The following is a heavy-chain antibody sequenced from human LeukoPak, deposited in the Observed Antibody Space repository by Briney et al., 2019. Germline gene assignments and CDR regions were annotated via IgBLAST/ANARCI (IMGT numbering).Heavy chain of an antibody. CDR2: TYYSGST. V-gene: IGHV4-59*01. D-gene: IGHD3-3*01. CDR1: GGSISSYF. Sequence: SGTLSLTCTVSGGSISSYFWSWIRQPPGKGLEWIGYTYYSGSTNYNPSLKSRVTISVDTSKNQFSLKLSSVTAADTAVYYCARDHDFWSGYFDYWGQGTLVTVSS. J-gene: IGHJ4*02. CDR3: ARDHDFWSGYFDY.